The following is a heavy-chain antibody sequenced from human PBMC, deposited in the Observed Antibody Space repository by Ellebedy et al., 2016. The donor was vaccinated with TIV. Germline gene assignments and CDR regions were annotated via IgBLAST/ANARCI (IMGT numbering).Heavy chain of an antibody. J-gene: IGHJ4*02. CDR2: IYSGGTT. V-gene: IGHV3-66*04. CDR3: MRRWS. Sequence: PGGSLRLSCAASNFVVDNNYIVWGRQTPGKGLEWVSLIYSGGTTYYADSVKGRFTISRDSSKNTLYLQMNSLRSEDSAVYYCMRRWSWGQGTLVTVSS. CDR1: NFVVDNNY. D-gene: IGHD2-15*01.